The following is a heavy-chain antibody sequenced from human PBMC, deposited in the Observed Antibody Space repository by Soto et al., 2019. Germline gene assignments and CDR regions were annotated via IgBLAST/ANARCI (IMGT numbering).Heavy chain of an antibody. D-gene: IGHD6-19*01. V-gene: IGHV3-23*01. CDR3: ANLAGGWYEAFGI. Sequence: GGSLRLSCAASGFTFSSFAMTWVRQVPGKGLEWVSSISGSGGSTYYADSVKGRFTISRDNSKNTLDLQINSLRAEDTAVYYCANLAGGWYEAFGIWGQGTTVTVSS. CDR2: ISGSGGST. CDR1: GFTFSSFA. J-gene: IGHJ6*02.